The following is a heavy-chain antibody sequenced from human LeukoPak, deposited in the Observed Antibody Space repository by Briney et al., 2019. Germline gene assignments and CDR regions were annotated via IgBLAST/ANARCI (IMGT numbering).Heavy chain of an antibody. Sequence: SQTLSLTCTVSGGSISSGSYYWSWIRQPAGKGLEWIGRIYTSGSTNYNPSLKSRVTISVDTSKNQFSLKLSSVTAADTAVYYCARAWYNWNDGLFDIWGQGTMITVSS. D-gene: IGHD1-20*01. V-gene: IGHV4-61*02. CDR3: ARAWYNWNDGLFDI. CDR2: IYTSGST. CDR1: GGSISSGSYY. J-gene: IGHJ3*02.